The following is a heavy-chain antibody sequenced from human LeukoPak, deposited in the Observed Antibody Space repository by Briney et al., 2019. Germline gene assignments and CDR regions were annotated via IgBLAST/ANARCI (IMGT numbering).Heavy chain of an antibody. D-gene: IGHD6-19*01. V-gene: IGHV4-59*08. CDR2: IYYSGST. J-gene: IGHJ4*02. CDR3: ARHVPSSGSFDY. CDR1: GGSISSYY. Sequence: PSETLSLTCTVSGGSISSYYWSWIRQPPGEGLEWIGYIYYSGSTNYNPSLKSRVTISVDTSKNQFSLKLSSVTAADTAVYYCARHVPSSGSFDYWGQGTLVTVSS.